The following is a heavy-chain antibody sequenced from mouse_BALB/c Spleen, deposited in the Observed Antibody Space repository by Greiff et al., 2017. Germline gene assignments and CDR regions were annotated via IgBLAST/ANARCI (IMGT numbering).Heavy chain of an antibody. J-gene: IGHJ3*01. CDR3: ARDLYGNFAY. Sequence: EVKLMESGGGLVKPGGSLKLSCAASGFTFSDYYMYWVRQTPEKRLEWVATISDGGSYTYYPDSVKGRFTISRDNAKNNLYLQMSSLKSEDTAMYYCARDLYGNFAYWGQGTLVTVSA. CDR1: GFTFSDYY. V-gene: IGHV5-4*02. D-gene: IGHD2-1*01. CDR2: ISDGGSYT.